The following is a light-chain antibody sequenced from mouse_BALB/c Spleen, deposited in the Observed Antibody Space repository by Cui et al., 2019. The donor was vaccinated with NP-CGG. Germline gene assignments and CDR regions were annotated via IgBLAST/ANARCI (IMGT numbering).Light chain of an antibody. J-gene: IGLJ1*01. CDR3: ALWYSNHWV. CDR1: TGAVMINNY. Sequence: QAVVTPESVLTTSPGETVTLTCRSSTGAVMINNYANWVQEKPDHLFTGLIGGTNNRAPGVPARFSGSLIGDKAALTITGAQTEDEAIYFCALWYSNHWVFGGGTKLTVL. V-gene: IGLV1*01. CDR2: GTN.